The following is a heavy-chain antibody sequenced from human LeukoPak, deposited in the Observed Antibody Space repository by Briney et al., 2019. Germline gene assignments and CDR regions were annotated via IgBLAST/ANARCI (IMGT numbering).Heavy chain of an antibody. J-gene: IGHJ4*02. Sequence: SETLSLTCSVSGGSISRISYYWGWIRQPPGKGLEWIGYIYYSGSTNYNPSLKSRVTISVDTSKNQFSLKLSSVTAADTAVYYCARVNTYSSLASYYFDYWGRGTLVTVSS. CDR1: GGSISRISYY. CDR2: IYYSGST. CDR3: ARVNTYSSLASYYFDY. D-gene: IGHD6-13*01. V-gene: IGHV4-61*05.